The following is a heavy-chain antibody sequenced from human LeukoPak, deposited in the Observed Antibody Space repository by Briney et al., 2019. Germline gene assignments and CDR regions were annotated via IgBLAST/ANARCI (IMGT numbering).Heavy chain of an antibody. Sequence: SETLSLTCTVSGGSISSSSAYWGWIRQPPGKGLEWIGYIYYTGSTTYNPSLKSRVTISVDTSKNQFSLKLNSVTAADTAVYYCSRGRAASFDMWGQGTVVSVSS. CDR1: GGSISSSSAY. V-gene: IGHV4-61*05. D-gene: IGHD5-12*01. CDR2: IYYTGST. J-gene: IGHJ3*02. CDR3: SRGRAASFDM.